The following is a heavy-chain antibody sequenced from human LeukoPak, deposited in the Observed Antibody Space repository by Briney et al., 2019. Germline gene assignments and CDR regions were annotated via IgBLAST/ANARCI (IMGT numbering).Heavy chain of an antibody. D-gene: IGHD4-17*01. J-gene: IGHJ5*02. Sequence: GGSLRLSCTASGVTFGDYPTTWVRQAPGKGLEWVSSISSSSSYIYYADSVKGRFTISRDNAKNSLYLQMNSLRAEDTAVYYCARDCRQTTVTTLRWFDPWGQGTLVTVSS. CDR1: GVTFGDYP. CDR2: ISSSSSYI. V-gene: IGHV3-21*01. CDR3: ARDCRQTTVTTLRWFDP.